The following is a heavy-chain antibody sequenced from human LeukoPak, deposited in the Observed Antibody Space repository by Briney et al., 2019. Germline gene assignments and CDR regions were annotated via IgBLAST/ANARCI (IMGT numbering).Heavy chain of an antibody. CDR3: ATDGDRYYYDTSSPY. V-gene: IGHV3-66*01. J-gene: IGHJ4*02. CDR2: IYSGGNT. CDR1: GFTVSSNY. D-gene: IGHD3-22*01. Sequence: GGSLRLSRAASGFTVSSNYMTWVRQAPGKGLEWVSVIYSGGNTYYADSVKGRFTISRDNSKNTVYLQMNSLRSEDTAVYYCATDGDRYYYDTSSPYWGQGTLVTVSS.